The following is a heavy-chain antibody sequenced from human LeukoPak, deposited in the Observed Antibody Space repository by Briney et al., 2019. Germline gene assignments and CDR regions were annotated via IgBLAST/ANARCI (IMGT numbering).Heavy chain of an antibody. J-gene: IGHJ3*02. D-gene: IGHD3-22*01. CDR1: GGSISGSSYY. CDR2: VYYSGST. Sequence: PSETLSLTCTVSGGSISGSSYYWGWIRQPPGKGLEWIGSVYYSGSTYYNPSLKSRVTISVDTSKNQFSLKLSSVTAADTAVYYCARHESSGYYWVSFDIWGQGTMVTVSS. V-gene: IGHV4-39*01. CDR3: ARHESSGYYWVSFDI.